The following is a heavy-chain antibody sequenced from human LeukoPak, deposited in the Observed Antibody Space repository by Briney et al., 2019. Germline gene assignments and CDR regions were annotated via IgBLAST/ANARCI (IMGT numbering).Heavy chain of an antibody. D-gene: IGHD3-22*01. CDR2: IIPIFGTA. V-gene: IGHV1-69*13. CDR1: GGTFSSYA. Sequence: ASVKVSCKASGGTFSSYAISWVRQAPGQGLEWMGGIIPIFGTANYAQKFQGRVTITADESTSTAYMELSSLRSEDTAGYYCARDKRHYDSSGYYNWFDPWGQGTLVTVSS. J-gene: IGHJ5*02. CDR3: ARDKRHYDSSGYYNWFDP.